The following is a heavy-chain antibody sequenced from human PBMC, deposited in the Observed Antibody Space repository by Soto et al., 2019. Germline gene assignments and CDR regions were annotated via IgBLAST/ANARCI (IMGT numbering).Heavy chain of an antibody. J-gene: IGHJ4*02. CDR1: GFTFSDYY. CDR3: ARHGSYCFDD. D-gene: IGHD1-26*01. Sequence: GGSLRLSCAASGFTFSDYYMSWIRQAPGKGLEWVSYITSSSTYTKYADSVRGRFTISRDNAKNSLYLQMNSLRAEGTAVYYCARHGSYCFDDWGQGTLVTVSS. CDR2: ITSSSTYT. V-gene: IGHV3-11*06.